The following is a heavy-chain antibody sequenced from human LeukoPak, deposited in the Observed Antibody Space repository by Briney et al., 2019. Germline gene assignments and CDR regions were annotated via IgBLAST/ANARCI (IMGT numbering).Heavy chain of an antibody. CDR3: AKDHSSGYYHDH. V-gene: IGHV3-23*01. J-gene: IGHJ5*02. CDR2: LSRSGSRT. D-gene: IGHD3-22*01. Sequence: GGSLRLSCVGSGFRFSDYAMNWVRQAPGKGLQWVSALSRSGSRTFYADSVKGRFTISRDNSKNTLYLQMDSLRAEDTAIYYCAKDHSSGYYHDHWGQGTLVTVSS. CDR1: GFRFSDYA.